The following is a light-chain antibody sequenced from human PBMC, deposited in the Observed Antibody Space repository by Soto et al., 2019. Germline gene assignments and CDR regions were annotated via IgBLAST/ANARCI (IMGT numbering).Light chain of an antibody. CDR1: QSISNW. CDR3: QQYSSYSAWT. Sequence: DIQMTQSPSTLSASVGDRVTTTCRASQSISNWLAWYQQKPGKAPKLLIYKASSLESGVPPRFSGSGSGTEFTLTIRSLQPDDIATYYCQQYSSYSAWTFGEGTKVDIK. J-gene: IGKJ1*01. CDR2: KAS. V-gene: IGKV1-5*03.